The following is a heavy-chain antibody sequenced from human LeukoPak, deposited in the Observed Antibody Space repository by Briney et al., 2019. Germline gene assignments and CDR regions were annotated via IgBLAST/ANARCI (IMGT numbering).Heavy chain of an antibody. D-gene: IGHD6-13*01. CDR2: INPSDSDT. J-gene: IGHJ5*01. CDR1: GTSSTTYL. Sequence: GASLRISCRGSGTSSTTYLINWGGQLPGKGLEGLGRINPSDSDTTYSPSFQGDVTISADQSISTAYRQWSSLKGSDTAMYYGAGISPWYGSFDSWGQGTLVTVSS. CDR3: AGISPWYGSFDS. V-gene: IGHV5-10-1*01.